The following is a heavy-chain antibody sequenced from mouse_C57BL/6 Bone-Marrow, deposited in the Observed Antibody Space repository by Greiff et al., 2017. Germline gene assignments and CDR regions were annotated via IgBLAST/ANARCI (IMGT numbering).Heavy chain of an antibody. J-gene: IGHJ2*01. CDR3: ARQDWSHSFDY. V-gene: IGHV5-6*01. CDR1: GFTFSSYG. D-gene: IGHD4-1*01. CDR2: ISSGGSYT. Sequence: EVQLQQSGGDLVKPGASLKLSCAASGFTFSSYGMSWVRQTPDKRLEWVATISSGGSYTYYPDSVKGRFTISRDNAKNTLYLQMSSLKSEDTAMYYYARQDWSHSFDYWGHGATLPVS.